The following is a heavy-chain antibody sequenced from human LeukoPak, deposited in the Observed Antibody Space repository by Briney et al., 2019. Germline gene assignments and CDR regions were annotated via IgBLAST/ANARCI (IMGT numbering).Heavy chain of an antibody. CDR3: AASSHSGSYRAH. V-gene: IGHV4-59*12. J-gene: IGHJ4*02. CDR1: GGSISSFY. Sequence: PSETLSLTCSLSGGSISSFYLSWIRQPPGKGLEWIGYSSYTADSNYNPSHKSRVTISIDTSKNQFSLRWTSVTAADTPVYYCAASSHSGSYRAHWGQGTLVTVSS. CDR2: SSYTADS. D-gene: IGHD3-10*01.